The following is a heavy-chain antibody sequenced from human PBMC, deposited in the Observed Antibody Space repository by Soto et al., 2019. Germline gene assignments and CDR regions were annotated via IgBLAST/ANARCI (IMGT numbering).Heavy chain of an antibody. J-gene: IGHJ5*02. D-gene: IGHD3-10*01. CDR2: IYYSGST. V-gene: IGHV4-59*01. Sequence: SETLSLTCTVSGGSLTSYYWSWIRQPPGKGLEWIGYIYYSGSTNYNPSLKSRVTISVDTSKNQFSLKLSSVTAADTAVYYCARAYPYYYGSGSYYLNWFDPWGQGTLVTVSS. CDR3: ARAYPYYYGSGSYYLNWFDP. CDR1: GGSLTSYY.